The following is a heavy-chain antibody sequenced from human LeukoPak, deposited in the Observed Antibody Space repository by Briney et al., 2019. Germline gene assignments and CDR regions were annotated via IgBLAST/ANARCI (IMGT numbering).Heavy chain of an antibody. V-gene: IGHV4-4*07. CDR3: ATSGSYFDAFDI. CDR2: IYTSGST. CDR1: GGSISSYY. J-gene: IGHJ3*02. Sequence: TSETLCLTCAVSGGSISSYYWSWIRQPAGKGLEWIGRIYTSGSTNYNPSLKSRVTMSVDTSKNQFSLKLSSVTAADTAVYYCATSGSYFDAFDIWGQGTMVTVSS. D-gene: IGHD1-26*01.